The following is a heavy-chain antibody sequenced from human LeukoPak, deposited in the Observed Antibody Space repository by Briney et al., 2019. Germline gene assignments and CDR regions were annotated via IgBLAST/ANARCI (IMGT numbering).Heavy chain of an antibody. CDR1: GGSISSGSYY. CDR2: IYTSGST. CDR3: ARRPPNYDFWSGSDAFDI. J-gene: IGHJ3*02. V-gene: IGHV4-61*02. D-gene: IGHD3-3*01. Sequence: SQTLSLTCTVSGGSISSGSYYWSWIRQPAGKGLEWIGRIYTSGSTNYNPSLKSRVTISVDTSKNQFSLKLSSVTAADTAVYYCARRPPNYDFWSGSDAFDIWGQGTMVTVSS.